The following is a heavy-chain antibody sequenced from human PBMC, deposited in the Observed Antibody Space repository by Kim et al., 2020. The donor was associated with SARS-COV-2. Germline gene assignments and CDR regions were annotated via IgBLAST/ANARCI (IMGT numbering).Heavy chain of an antibody. D-gene: IGHD3-10*01. CDR2: IYYSGST. CDR3: ARSRDTWGPYGSGSYGGHYGMDV. V-gene: IGHV4-39*01. CDR1: GGSISSSSYY. J-gene: IGHJ6*02. Sequence: SETLSLTCTVSGGSISSSSYYWGWIRQPPGKGLEWIGSIYYSGSTYYNPSLKSRVTISVDTSKNQFSLKLSSVTAADTAVYYCARSRDTWGPYGSGSYGGHYGMDVWGQGTTVTVSS.